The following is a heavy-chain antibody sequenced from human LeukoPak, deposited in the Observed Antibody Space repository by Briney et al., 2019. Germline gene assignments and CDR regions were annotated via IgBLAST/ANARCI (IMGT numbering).Heavy chain of an antibody. CDR2: INDGGGST. CDR1: GFTFSSYM. CDR3: AKPGGNYYFDC. V-gene: IGHV3-23*01. D-gene: IGHD4-23*01. J-gene: IGHJ4*02. Sequence: PGGSLRLSCAASGFTFSSYMMSWVRQAPGKGLEWVSAINDGGGSTYYADSVKGRFTIFRDNSKNTLYLHMNSLGAEDTAVYYCAKPGGNYYFDCWGQGTLVTVSS.